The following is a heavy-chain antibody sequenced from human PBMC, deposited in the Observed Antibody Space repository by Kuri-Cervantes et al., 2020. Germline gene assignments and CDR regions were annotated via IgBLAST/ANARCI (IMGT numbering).Heavy chain of an antibody. CDR1: GFTFSSYA. CDR3: ARHSYDSTDMDV. D-gene: IGHD3-22*01. CDR2: ISYDGSNK. J-gene: IGHJ6*03. Sequence: GGSLRLSCAASGFTFSSYAMHWVRQAPGKGLEWVAVISYDGSNKYYADSVKGRFTISRDNAKNSLYLQMNSLRAEDTAVYYCARHSYDSTDMDVWGKGTTVTVSS. V-gene: IGHV3-30-3*01.